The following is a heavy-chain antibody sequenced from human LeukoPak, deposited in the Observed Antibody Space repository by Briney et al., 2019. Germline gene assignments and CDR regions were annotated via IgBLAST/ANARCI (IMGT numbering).Heavy chain of an antibody. CDR1: GFTFSSYA. V-gene: IGHV3-23*01. CDR3: AKDKISVATSYYYGMDV. J-gene: IGHJ6*02. CDR2: ISGSGGST. D-gene: IGHD6-19*01. Sequence: PGGSLRLSCAASGFTFSSYAMSWVRQAPGKGLEWVSAISGSGGSTYYADSVKGRFTISRDNSKNTLYLQMNSLRAEDTAVYFCAKDKISVATSYYYGMDVWGQGTTVTVSS.